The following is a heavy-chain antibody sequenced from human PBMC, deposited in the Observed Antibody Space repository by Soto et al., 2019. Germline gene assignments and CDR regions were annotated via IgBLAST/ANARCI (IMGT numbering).Heavy chain of an antibody. CDR1: GFSFISYA. V-gene: IGHV3-23*01. Sequence: VGSLRLSCAASGFSFISYAMSWVRQAPGKGLEWVSTISGSDGKTFYADSVKGRFSISRDTSKNMLYLQMNNPRGDDTAVYYCVRWSYLDYWGQGTRVTVSS. J-gene: IGHJ4*02. CDR3: VRWSYLDY. D-gene: IGHD3-3*01. CDR2: ISGSDGKT.